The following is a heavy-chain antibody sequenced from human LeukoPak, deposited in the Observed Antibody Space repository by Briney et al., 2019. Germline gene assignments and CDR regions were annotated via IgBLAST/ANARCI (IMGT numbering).Heavy chain of an antibody. CDR3: ARVSLLTVTTPYYYYMDV. CDR2: IYYSGSA. D-gene: IGHD4-11*01. V-gene: IGHV4-39*07. J-gene: IGHJ6*03. CDR1: GGSISRNNYY. Sequence: ASETLSLTCTVSGGSISRNNYYWGWIRQPPGKGLEWIGSIYYSGSAYYNPSLKSRVTISVDTSKNQFSLKLSSVTAADTAVYYCARVSLLTVTTPYYYYMDVWGKGTTVTVSS.